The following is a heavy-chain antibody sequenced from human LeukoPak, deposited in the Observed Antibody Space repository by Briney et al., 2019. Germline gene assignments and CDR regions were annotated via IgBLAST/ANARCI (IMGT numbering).Heavy chain of an antibody. CDR3: ARVTTAMAQYYFDY. D-gene: IGHD5-18*01. CDR1: GYTFTSYG. Sequence: GASVKVSCKASGYTFTSYGISWVRQAPGQGLEWMGWISAYNGNTSYAQKLQGRVTMTTDTSTSTAYMELRSLRSDDTAVYYCARVTTAMAQYYFDYWGQGTLVTVSS. J-gene: IGHJ4*02. V-gene: IGHV1-18*01. CDR2: ISAYNGNT.